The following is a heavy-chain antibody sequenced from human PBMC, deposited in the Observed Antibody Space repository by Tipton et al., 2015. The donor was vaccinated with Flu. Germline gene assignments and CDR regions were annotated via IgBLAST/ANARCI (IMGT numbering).Heavy chain of an antibody. CDR1: GFTFSSYS. Sequence: AASGFTFSSYSMNWVRQAPGKGLEWVSSISSSSSYIYYADSVKGRFTISRDNAKNSLYLQMNSLRAEDTAVYYCARDGHNWNYAYYYGMDVWGQGTSVTVSS. CDR2: ISSSSSYI. CDR3: ARDGHNWNYAYYYGMDV. V-gene: IGHV3-21*01. D-gene: IGHD1-7*01. J-gene: IGHJ6*02.